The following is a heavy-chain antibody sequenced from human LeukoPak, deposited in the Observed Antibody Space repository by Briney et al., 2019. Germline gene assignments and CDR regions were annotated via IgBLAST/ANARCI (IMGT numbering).Heavy chain of an antibody. J-gene: IGHJ4*02. CDR2: IYSGGT. CDR1: GFTVSTHY. CDR3: AKDRRIQLWLGFDY. V-gene: IGHV3-53*01. Sequence: GGSLRLSCTASGFTVSTHYMAWVRQPPGKGLECVSIIYSGGTYYAGSVKGRFTISRDNSKNTLYLQMNSLRAEDTAVYYCAKDRRIQLWLGFDYWGQGTLVTVSS. D-gene: IGHD5-18*01.